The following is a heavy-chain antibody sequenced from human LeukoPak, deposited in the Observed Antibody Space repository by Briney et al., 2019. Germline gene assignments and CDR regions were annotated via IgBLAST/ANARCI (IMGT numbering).Heavy chain of an antibody. V-gene: IGHV1-69*05. J-gene: IGHJ4*02. D-gene: IGHD1-26*01. CDR3: ARDLGIVGATTTYYFDY. CDR2: IIPIFGTA. Sequence: SVKVSCKASGGTFSSYAISWVRQAPGQGLEWMGGIIPIFGTANYAQKFQGRVTTTTDESTSTAYMELSSLRSEDTAVYYCARDLGIVGATTTYYFDYWGQGTLVTVSS. CDR1: GGTFSSYA.